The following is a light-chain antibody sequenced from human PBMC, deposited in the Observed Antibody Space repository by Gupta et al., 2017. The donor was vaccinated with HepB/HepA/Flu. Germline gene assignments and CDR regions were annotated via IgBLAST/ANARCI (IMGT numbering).Light chain of an antibody. CDR3: QQDGSSPYT. CDR1: QSVSSTY. CDR2: GAS. J-gene: IGKJ2*01. V-gene: IGKV3-20*01. Sequence: EIVLTQSPGTLSLSPGERATLSCSASQSVSSTYLAWYQQKPVQTPRLLIYGASSRATGIPDRFSGSASGTDFTLTISILDPEDFAVYYCQQDGSSPYTFGQGTKLEIK.